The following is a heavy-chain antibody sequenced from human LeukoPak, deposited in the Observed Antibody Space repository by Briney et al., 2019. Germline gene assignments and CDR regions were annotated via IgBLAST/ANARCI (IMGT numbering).Heavy chain of an antibody. CDR3: ARDSVSGYSSSWPLGY. Sequence: SETLSLTCTVSGGSISSSSYYWGWIRQPPGKGLEWIGSIYYSGSTYYNPSLKSRVTISVDTSKNQFSLKLSSVTAADTAVYYCARDSVSGYSSSWPLGYWGQGTLVTVSS. J-gene: IGHJ4*02. CDR1: GGSISSSSYY. CDR2: IYYSGST. V-gene: IGHV4-39*07. D-gene: IGHD6-13*01.